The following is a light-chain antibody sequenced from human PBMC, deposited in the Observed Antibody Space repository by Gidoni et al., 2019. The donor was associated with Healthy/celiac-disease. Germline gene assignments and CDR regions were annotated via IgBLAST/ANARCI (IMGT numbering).Light chain of an antibody. CDR2: DAS. CDR3: QQYDNLPIT. CDR1: QDISNY. V-gene: IGKV1-33*01. Sequence: DIQMTQSPSSLSASVGDRVTTTCQASQDISNYLNWYQQKPGKAPKLLIYDASNLETGVPSRFSGSGSGTDFTFTSSSLQPEDIATYYCQQYDNLPITFGQGTRLEIK. J-gene: IGKJ5*01.